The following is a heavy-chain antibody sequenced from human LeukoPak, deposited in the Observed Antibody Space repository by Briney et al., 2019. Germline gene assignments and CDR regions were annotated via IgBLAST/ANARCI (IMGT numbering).Heavy chain of an antibody. J-gene: IGHJ3*01. CDR2: INPTSGGT. Sequence: GASEKVSCKASGYTFTDYYMHWVRQAPGQGLEWVGWINPTSGGTNYAQKFQDRVTMTRDTSNNTSYMELSRLRSDDTAVYYCAREFRTTTWSYDAFDLWGQGTMVTVSS. V-gene: IGHV1-2*02. D-gene: IGHD1/OR15-1a*01. CDR1: GYTFTDYY. CDR3: AREFRTTTWSYDAFDL.